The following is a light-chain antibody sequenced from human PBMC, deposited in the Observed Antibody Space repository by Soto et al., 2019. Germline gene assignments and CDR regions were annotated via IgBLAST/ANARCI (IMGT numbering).Light chain of an antibody. CDR1: QSVNIY. Sequence: EIVLAQSPGTLSLSPGERATLSCRASQSVNIYLAWYQQKPGQAPRLLIYGASSRATGIPGRSSGSGSGTDFTLTISRLEPEDFAVYYCQQYGRSPFTFGPGTKVDIK. V-gene: IGKV3-20*01. CDR2: GAS. CDR3: QQYGRSPFT. J-gene: IGKJ3*01.